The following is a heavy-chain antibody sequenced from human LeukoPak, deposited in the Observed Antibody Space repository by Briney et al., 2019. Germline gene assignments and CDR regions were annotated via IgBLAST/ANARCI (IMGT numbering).Heavy chain of an antibody. Sequence: GRSLRLSCAVSGFTFSSYTMHWVRQAPGKGLEWVAVISYDGGNKYYADSVKGRFTISRDNSKNTLYLQMNSLRAQDSAVYYCARDGGYVGDYWGQETLVTVSS. V-gene: IGHV3-30-3*01. CDR2: ISYDGGNK. D-gene: IGHD5-12*01. CDR1: GFTFSSYT. J-gene: IGHJ4*02. CDR3: ARDGGYVGDY.